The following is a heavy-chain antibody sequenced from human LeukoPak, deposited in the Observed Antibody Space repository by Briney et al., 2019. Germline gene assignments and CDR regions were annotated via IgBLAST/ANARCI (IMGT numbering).Heavy chain of an antibody. J-gene: IGHJ5*02. CDR1: GYTFTSYD. CDR2: MNPNSGNT. Sequence: ASVKVSCNGAGYTFTSYDINWVRQATGQGLEWMGWMNPNSGNTGYAQKFRGRVTMTRDTSISTDYMELSSLRSEDTAVYYCASEYCSGGSCTDPWGQGTLVTVSS. CDR3: ASEYCSGGSCTDP. V-gene: IGHV1-8*01. D-gene: IGHD2-15*01.